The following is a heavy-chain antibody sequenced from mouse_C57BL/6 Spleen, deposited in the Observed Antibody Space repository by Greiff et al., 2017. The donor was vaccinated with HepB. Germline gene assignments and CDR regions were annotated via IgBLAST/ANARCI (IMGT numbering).Heavy chain of an antibody. CDR2: INPGSGGT. V-gene: IGHV1-54*01. J-gene: IGHJ3*01. D-gene: IGHD2-4*01. CDR3: ARRGDYDGGFAY. Sequence: QVQLKQSGAELVRPGTSVKVSCKASGYAFTNYLIEWVKQRPGQGLEWIGVINPGSGGTNYNEKFKGKATLTADKSSSTAYMQLSSLTSEDSAVYFCARRGDYDGGFAYWGQGTLVTVSA. CDR1: GYAFTNYL.